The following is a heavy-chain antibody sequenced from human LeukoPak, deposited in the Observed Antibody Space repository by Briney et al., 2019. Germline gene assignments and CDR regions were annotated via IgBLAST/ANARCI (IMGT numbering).Heavy chain of an antibody. Sequence: PSETLSLTCTVSGGSISSSSYYWGWIRQPPGKGLEWIGSIYYSGSTYYNPSLKSRVTISVDTSKNQFSLKLSSVTAADTAVYYCARDQSSGSDAFDIWGQGTMVTVSS. D-gene: IGHD6-19*01. CDR2: IYYSGST. CDR3: ARDQSSGSDAFDI. J-gene: IGHJ3*02. CDR1: GGSISSSSYY. V-gene: IGHV4-39*07.